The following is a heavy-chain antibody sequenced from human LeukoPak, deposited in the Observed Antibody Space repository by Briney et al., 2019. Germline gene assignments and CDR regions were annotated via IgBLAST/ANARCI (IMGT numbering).Heavy chain of an antibody. CDR2: IYYSGST. Sequence: SETLSLTCTVSGGSISSSSYYWGWIRQPPGKGLEWIGSIYYSGSTYYNPSLKSRVTISVDTSKNQFSLKLSSVTAADTAVYYCARLLKRGYSYGRFDYWGQGTLVTVSS. CDR3: ARLLKRGYSYGRFDY. CDR1: GGSISSSSYY. D-gene: IGHD5-18*01. J-gene: IGHJ4*02. V-gene: IGHV4-39*07.